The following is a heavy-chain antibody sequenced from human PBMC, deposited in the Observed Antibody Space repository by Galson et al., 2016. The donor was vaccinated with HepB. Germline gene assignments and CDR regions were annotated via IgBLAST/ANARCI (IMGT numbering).Heavy chain of an antibody. D-gene: IGHD2-2*02. J-gene: IGHJ3*02. CDR1: GYTFPSYA. Sequence: SCKASGYTFPSYAMHWVRQAPGQRLEWMGWINAGNGNTKYSQKFQGRVTITRDTSASTAYMDLSSLRSEDTAVYYCARDGGYCSSTSCYNDAFDIWGQGTMVTVSS. CDR2: INAGNGNT. V-gene: IGHV1-3*01. CDR3: ARDGGYCSSTSCYNDAFDI.